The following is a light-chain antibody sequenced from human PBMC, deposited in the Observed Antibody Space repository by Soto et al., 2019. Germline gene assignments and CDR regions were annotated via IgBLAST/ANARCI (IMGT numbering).Light chain of an antibody. V-gene: IGKV1-39*01. CDR1: QPISTY. CDR2: ATS. Sequence: DIQMTQSPSSLSASVGDRVTITCRASQPISTYLNWYQQRPGKAPKFLISATSTLQSGLPARFSGSGSGTGITRTISTLSPEDVGTYLCQQSYTSPLTFGRGTRLEI. CDR3: QQSYTSPLT. J-gene: IGKJ2*01.